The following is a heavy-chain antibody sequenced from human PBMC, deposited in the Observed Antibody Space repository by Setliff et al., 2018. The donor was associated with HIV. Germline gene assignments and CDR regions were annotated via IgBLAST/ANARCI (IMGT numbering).Heavy chain of an antibody. D-gene: IGHD6-13*01. CDR2: IIPIFGTA. J-gene: IGHJ6*03. Sequence: ASVKVSCKASGGTFSSYAISWVRQAPGQGLEWMGGIIPIFGTANYAQKFQGRVTITADESTSTAYMELSSLRSEDTAVYYCARGGEKLGSSWYYYYYYMDVWGKGTTVTVS. CDR3: ARGGEKLGSSWYYYYYYMDV. CDR1: GGTFSSYA. V-gene: IGHV1-69*13.